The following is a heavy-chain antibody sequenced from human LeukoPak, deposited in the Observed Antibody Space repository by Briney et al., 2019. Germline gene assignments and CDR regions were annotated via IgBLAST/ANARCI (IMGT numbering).Heavy chain of an antibody. CDR3: ARDSAMGYGPFDY. D-gene: IGHD5-18*01. CDR2: MNPNSD. J-gene: IGHJ4*02. Sequence: ASVKVSCKTSGSTFTNFHINWVRQATGQGLEWVGWMNPNSDRVTMTRNTSITTAYMDLSSLRSVDTAEYYCARDSAMGYGPFDYWGQGTLVTVSS. V-gene: IGHV1-8*01. CDR1: GSTFTNFH.